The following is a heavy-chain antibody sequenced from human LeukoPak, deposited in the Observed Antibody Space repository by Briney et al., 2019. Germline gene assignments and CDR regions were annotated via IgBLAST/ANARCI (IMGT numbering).Heavy chain of an antibody. CDR2: IKQDGSEK. Sequence: GGSLRLSCAASGFTFSSYWMSWVRQAPGKGLEWVANIKQDGSEKYYVDSVKGRFSISRDNAGNSLYLQMNSLRVEDTAVYYCARGGSFSSLYGISWDYWGQGALVTVSS. D-gene: IGHD2-15*01. CDR1: GFTFSSYW. CDR3: ARGGSFSSLYGISWDY. V-gene: IGHV3-7*01. J-gene: IGHJ4*02.